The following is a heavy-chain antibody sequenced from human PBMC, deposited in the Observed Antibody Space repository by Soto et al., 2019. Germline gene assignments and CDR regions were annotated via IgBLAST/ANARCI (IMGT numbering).Heavy chain of an antibody. CDR3: AKVTGVPTANLPGGMDV. CDR2: ISYDGSNT. Sequence: QVQLVESGGGVVQPGRSLRLSCAASGFTFSSYGMHWVRQAPGKGLEWVAVISYDGSNTYYADSVKGRFTISRDNSKNTLYLQMNSLRAEDTAVYYCAKVTGVPTANLPGGMDVWGQGTTVTVSS. V-gene: IGHV3-30*18. D-gene: IGHD2-2*01. CDR1: GFTFSSYG. J-gene: IGHJ6*02.